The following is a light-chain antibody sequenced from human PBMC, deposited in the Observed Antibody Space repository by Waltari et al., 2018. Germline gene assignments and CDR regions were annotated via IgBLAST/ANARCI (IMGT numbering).Light chain of an antibody. CDR3: SSYTSSSTWV. J-gene: IGLJ3*02. CDR1: SSDVGGYNY. CDR2: DVS. Sequence: SALTQPASVSGSPGQSITLSCPGTSSDVGGYNYVSWYQQHPGKAPKLMIYDVSKRPSGVSNRFSGSKSGNTASLTISGLQAEDEADYYCSSYTSSSTWVFGGGTKLTVL. V-gene: IGLV2-14*01.